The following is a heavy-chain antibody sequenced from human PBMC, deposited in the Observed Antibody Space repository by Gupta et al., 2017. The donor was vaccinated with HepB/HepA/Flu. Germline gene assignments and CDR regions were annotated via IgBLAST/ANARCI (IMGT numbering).Heavy chain of an antibody. J-gene: IGHJ4*02. Sequence: QVQLQESGPGLVKPSGTLSLTCAVSGYSIRSGNWWTWVRQAPGKGLEWIGEINHSGTTTYNPSLKSRVTMSVDTSTNHFSLKVTSVTAADTARYYCSTRWPLDYWGQGALVTVSS. D-gene: IGHD2-15*01. CDR3: STRWPLDY. CDR1: GYSIRSGNW. V-gene: IGHV4-4*02. CDR2: INHSGTT.